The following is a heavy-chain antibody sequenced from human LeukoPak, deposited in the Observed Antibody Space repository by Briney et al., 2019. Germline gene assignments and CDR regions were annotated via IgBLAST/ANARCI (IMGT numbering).Heavy chain of an antibody. CDR2: ISYDGSNK. Sequence: PGGSLRLSCAASGFTFSSYAMHWVRQAPGKGLEWVAVISYDGSNKYYADSVKGRFTISRDNSKNTLYLQMNSLRAEDTAAYYCAREGLVVVTAPTQGFWYFDLWGRGTLVTVSS. D-gene: IGHD2-21*02. J-gene: IGHJ2*01. CDR1: GFTFSSYA. CDR3: AREGLVVVTAPTQGFWYFDL. V-gene: IGHV3-30-3*01.